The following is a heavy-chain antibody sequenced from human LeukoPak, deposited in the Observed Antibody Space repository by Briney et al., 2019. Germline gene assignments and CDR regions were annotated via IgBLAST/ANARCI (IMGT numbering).Heavy chain of an antibody. V-gene: IGHV7-4-1*02. D-gene: IGHD3-22*01. CDR2: IHTNTGNP. CDR3: ARVQGNYDSSDYAYDF. Sequence: ASVNVSCKASGGTFSSTTINWVRQAPGQGLEWMGWIHTNTGNPTYAQGFTGRFVFSLDTSVSTAYLQISSLKAEDTAVYYCARVQGNYDSSDYAYDFWGQGTLVTVSS. J-gene: IGHJ4*02. CDR1: GGTFSSTT.